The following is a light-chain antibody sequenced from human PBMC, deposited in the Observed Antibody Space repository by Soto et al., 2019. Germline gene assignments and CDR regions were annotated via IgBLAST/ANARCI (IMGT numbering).Light chain of an antibody. V-gene: IGKV1-5*01. CDR1: QSISAW. Sequence: DIQMTQSPSTLSASVGDRVTITCRASQSISAWLAWYQQKPGKAPKLLIYDASNLVTGVPSRFSGSGSGTDFTLTISSLQPDDFATYCCQQYDTYLRTFGQGTKVDFK. J-gene: IGKJ1*01. CDR2: DAS. CDR3: QQYDTYLRT.